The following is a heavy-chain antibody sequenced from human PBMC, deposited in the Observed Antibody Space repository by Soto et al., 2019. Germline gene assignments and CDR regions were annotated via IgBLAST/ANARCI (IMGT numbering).Heavy chain of an antibody. Sequence: QVQLVESGGGVVQPGRSLRLSCAASGFTFSSYGMHWVRQAPGKGLEWVAVISYDGSNKYYADSVKGRFTISRDNSKNTLYLQMNSLRAEDTAVYYCAKIGASSGYYSGTQDAFDIWGQGTMVTVSS. CDR2: ISYDGSNK. CDR3: AKIGASSGYYSGTQDAFDI. V-gene: IGHV3-30*18. D-gene: IGHD3-22*01. CDR1: GFTFSSYG. J-gene: IGHJ3*02.